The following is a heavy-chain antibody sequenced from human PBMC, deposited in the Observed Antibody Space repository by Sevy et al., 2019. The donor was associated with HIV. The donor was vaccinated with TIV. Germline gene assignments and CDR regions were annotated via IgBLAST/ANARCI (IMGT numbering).Heavy chain of an antibody. CDR2: VSARNGYT. V-gene: IGHV1-18*01. D-gene: IGHD2-15*01. Sequence: ASVKVSCKASGYTFNTYRISWVRQAPGQGLELMGWVSARNGYTNYAQKFQGRVTMITDTSTSTAYMDLRSLRSDDTAIYYCARAYCSGGRCYSLAYWGQGTLVTVSS. J-gene: IGHJ4*02. CDR1: GYTFNTYR. CDR3: ARAYCSGGRCYSLAY.